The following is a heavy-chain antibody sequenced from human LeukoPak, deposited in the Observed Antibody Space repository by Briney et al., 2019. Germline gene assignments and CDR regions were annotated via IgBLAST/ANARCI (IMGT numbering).Heavy chain of an antibody. CDR1: GFPFSSYW. CDR3: ARGTYDSSGYTEFDY. CDR2: INSDGSAT. D-gene: IGHD3-22*01. Sequence: GGSLRLSCAASGFPFSSYWMHWVRQVPGKGLLWVSRINSDGSATIYADSVRGRFTISRDNAKNSLYLQMNSLRAEDTAVYYCARGTYDSSGYTEFDYWGQGTLVTVSS. V-gene: IGHV3-74*01. J-gene: IGHJ4*02.